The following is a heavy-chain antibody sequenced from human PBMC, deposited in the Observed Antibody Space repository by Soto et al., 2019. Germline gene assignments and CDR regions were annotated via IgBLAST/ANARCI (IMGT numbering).Heavy chain of an antibody. D-gene: IGHD7-27*01. J-gene: IGHJ3*02. CDR1: GGSISSDGYY. Sequence: PSETLSLTCTVSGGSISSDGYYWSWIRQHPGKGLEWIGYIYYSGSTYYNPSLKSRVTISVDTSKNQFSLKLSSVTAADTAVYYCARVGLDWGAFDIWGQGTMVTDSS. CDR3: ARVGLDWGAFDI. CDR2: IYYSGST. V-gene: IGHV4-31*03.